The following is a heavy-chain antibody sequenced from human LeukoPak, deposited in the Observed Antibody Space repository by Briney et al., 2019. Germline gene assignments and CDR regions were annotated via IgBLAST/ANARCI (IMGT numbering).Heavy chain of an antibody. Sequence: ASVKVSCKASGYTFTSYGISWVRQAPGQGLEWMGWISAYNGNTNYAQKLQGRVTTTTDTSTSTAYMELRSLRSDDTAVYYCAREGAFGDSSSWYAGVTQPNFDYWGQGTLVTVSS. V-gene: IGHV1-18*01. D-gene: IGHD6-13*01. CDR3: AREGAFGDSSSWYAGVTQPNFDY. CDR2: ISAYNGNT. J-gene: IGHJ4*02. CDR1: GYTFTSYG.